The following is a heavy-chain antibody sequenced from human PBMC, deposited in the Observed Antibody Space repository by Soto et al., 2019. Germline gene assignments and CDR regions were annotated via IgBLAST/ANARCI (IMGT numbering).Heavy chain of an antibody. V-gene: IGHV3-23*01. J-gene: IGHJ4*02. CDR1: GFTFSSYA. D-gene: IGHD2-2*01. CDR2: ISGSGGST. CDR3: AKVDCSSTSCYAWLHCTGGSCYPEVYYFDY. Sequence: GGSLRLSCAASGFTFSSYAMSWVRQAPGKGLEWVSAISGSGGSTYYADSVKGRFTISRDNSKNTLYLQMNSLRAEDTAVYYCAKVDCSSTSCYAWLHCTGGSCYPEVYYFDYWGQGTLVTVSS.